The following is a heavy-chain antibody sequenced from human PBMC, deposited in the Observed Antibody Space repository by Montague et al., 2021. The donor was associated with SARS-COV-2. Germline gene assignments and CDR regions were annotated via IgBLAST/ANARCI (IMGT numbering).Heavy chain of an antibody. J-gene: IGHJ4*02. CDR2: IHHSGST. D-gene: IGHD2-2*02. CDR3: AREGLGYCSSTSCYRGFDY. V-gene: IGHV4-34*01. Sequence: SETLSLTCAVYGGSFSGYYWSWIRQPPGKGLEWIGEIHHSGSTNYNPSLKSRVTIPVDTSKNQFSLKLRSVTAADTAVYYCAREGLGYCSSTSCYRGFDYWGQGTLVTVSS. CDR1: GGSFSGYY.